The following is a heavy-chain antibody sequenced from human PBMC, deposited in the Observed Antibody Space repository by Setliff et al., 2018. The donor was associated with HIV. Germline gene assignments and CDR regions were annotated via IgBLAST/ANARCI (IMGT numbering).Heavy chain of an antibody. V-gene: IGHV4-4*07. Sequence: PSETLSLTCTASGGSINSYYWSWIRQPAGKGLEWIGRIYSSGSTNYNPSLKSRITMSVDMSKNQISLKLRSVTAADTAVYYCARGLGRGSGTYYNPPGYWGPGTLVTVSS. CDR3: ARGLGRGSGTYYNPPGY. CDR1: GGSINSYY. D-gene: IGHD3-10*01. J-gene: IGHJ4*02. CDR2: IYSSGST.